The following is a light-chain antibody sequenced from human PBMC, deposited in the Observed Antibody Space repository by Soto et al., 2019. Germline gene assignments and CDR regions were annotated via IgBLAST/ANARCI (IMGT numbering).Light chain of an antibody. J-gene: IGKJ4*01. V-gene: IGKV1-5*01. CDR1: QSVSRW. CDR3: QQYYRFLLT. CDR2: DVS. Sequence: DIQMTQSPSTLSASVGDRVTITCRARQSVSRWLAWYQQKPGKAPKLLIYDVSSLESGVPSRFSGSGSGTEFTLTITSLQPDDFATYHCQQYYRFLLTFGGGTKVEVK.